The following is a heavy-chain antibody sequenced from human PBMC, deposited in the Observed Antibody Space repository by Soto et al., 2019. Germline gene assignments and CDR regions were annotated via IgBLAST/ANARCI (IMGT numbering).Heavy chain of an antibody. J-gene: IGHJ3*02. V-gene: IGHV5-51*01. CDR3: AKDLLELPRPPTFHI. CDR2: IYPGDSDT. Sequence: GESLKISCKGSGYSFTSYWIGWVRQMPGKGLEWMGIIYPGDSDTRYSPSFQGQVTISADKSISTAYLQMNSLSGEDTAVYYCAKDLLELPRPPTFHIWGQGTMVTVSS. D-gene: IGHD1-26*01. CDR1: GYSFTSYW.